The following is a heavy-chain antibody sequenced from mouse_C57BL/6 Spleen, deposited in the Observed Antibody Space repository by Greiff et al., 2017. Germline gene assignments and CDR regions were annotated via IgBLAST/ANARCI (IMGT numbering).Heavy chain of an antibody. CDR2: INPNNGGT. V-gene: IGHV1-18*01. J-gene: IGHJ3*01. CDR3: ARGNSNPAWFAY. Sequence: EVQLQQSGPELVKPGASVKIPCKASGYTFTDYNMDWVKQSHGKSLEWIGDINPNNGGTIYNQKFKGKATLTVDKSSSTAYMELRSLTSEDPEVYYCARGNSNPAWFAYWGQGTLVTVSA. D-gene: IGHD2-5*01. CDR1: GYTFTDYN.